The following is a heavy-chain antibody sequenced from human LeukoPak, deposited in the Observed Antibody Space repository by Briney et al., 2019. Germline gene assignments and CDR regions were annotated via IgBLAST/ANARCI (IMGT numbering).Heavy chain of an antibody. CDR3: AGGSYPSYFGY. D-gene: IGHD1-26*01. V-gene: IGHV4-59*08. Sequence: SEALSLTCTVSGGSISSYYWSWIRQPPGKGLEWIGYIYYSGSTNYNPSLKSRVTISVDTSRNQFSLKLSSVTAADTAVYYCAGGSYPSYFGYWGQGTLVTVSS. CDR2: IYYSGST. J-gene: IGHJ4*02. CDR1: GGSISSYY.